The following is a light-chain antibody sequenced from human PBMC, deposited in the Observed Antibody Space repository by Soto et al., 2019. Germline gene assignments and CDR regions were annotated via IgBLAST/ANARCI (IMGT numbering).Light chain of an antibody. CDR3: QQYNSYPLT. J-gene: IGKJ3*01. V-gene: IGKV1-5*03. Sequence: DIQMTQSPSTLSASVGDRVTITCRASQSLSSWLAWYQQKPGKAPKVLIYKASNLESGVPSRFSGSVSGTEFTLTISSLQPDDFATYYCQQYNSYPLTFGPGTKVDIK. CDR1: QSLSSW. CDR2: KAS.